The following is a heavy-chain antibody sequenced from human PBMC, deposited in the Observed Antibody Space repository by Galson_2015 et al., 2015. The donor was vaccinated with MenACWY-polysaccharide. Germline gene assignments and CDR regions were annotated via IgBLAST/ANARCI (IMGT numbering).Heavy chain of an antibody. CDR1: GYTFTNYD. V-gene: IGHV1-8*01. J-gene: IGHJ4*02. CDR2: MNPNSGNT. CDR3: ARYRDSSGRRFDY. D-gene: IGHD6-19*01. Sequence: SVKVSCKASGYTFTNYDINWVRQATGQGLEWMGWMNPNSGNTGYAQKFQGRVTMTRNTSISTAYMELSSLRSEDTAMYYCARYRDSSGRRFDYWGQGTLVTVSS.